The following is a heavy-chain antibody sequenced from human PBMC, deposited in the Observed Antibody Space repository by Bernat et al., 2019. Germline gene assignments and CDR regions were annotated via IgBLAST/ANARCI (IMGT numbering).Heavy chain of an antibody. CDR3: ASGGGWYEEAVDY. CDR2: IYYSGST. CDR1: GVSISSSSYY. D-gene: IGHD6-19*01. V-gene: IGHV4-39*01. Sequence: QLQLQESCPGLVKPSETLSLTCTVSGVSISSSSYYWGWIRQPPGKGLEWIGSIYYSGSTYYNPSLKSRVTISVDTSKNQFSLKLSAVTAADTAVYYCASGGGWYEEAVDYWGQGTLVTVSS. J-gene: IGHJ4*02.